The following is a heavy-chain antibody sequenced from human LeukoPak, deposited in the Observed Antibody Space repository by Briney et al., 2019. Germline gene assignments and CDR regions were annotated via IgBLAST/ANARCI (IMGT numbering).Heavy chain of an antibody. J-gene: IGHJ4*02. CDR2: ISGSGGST. CDR3: ASRRFDY. Sequence: AGSLRLSCAVSTFTFSIYAMSWVRQAPGKGLEWVSAISGSGGSTYYADSVKGRFTISRDNSKNTLYLQMNSLRAEDTAVYYCASRRFDYWGRGTLVTVSS. CDR1: TFTFSIYA. V-gene: IGHV3-23*01.